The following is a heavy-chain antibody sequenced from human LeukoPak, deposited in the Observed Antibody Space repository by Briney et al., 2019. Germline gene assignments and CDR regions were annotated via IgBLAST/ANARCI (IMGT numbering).Heavy chain of an antibody. CDR1: GFTFSNAW. V-gene: IGHV3-15*01. CDR3: TTDFRSIAAAGPTYYFDY. Sequence: GGSLRLSCAASGFTFSNAWMSWVRQAPGKGLEWVGRIKSKTDGGTTDYAAPVKGRFTISRDDSKNTLYLQMNSLKTEDTAVYYRTTDFRSIAAAGPTYYFDYWGQGTLVTVSS. CDR2: IKSKTDGGTT. D-gene: IGHD6-13*01. J-gene: IGHJ4*02.